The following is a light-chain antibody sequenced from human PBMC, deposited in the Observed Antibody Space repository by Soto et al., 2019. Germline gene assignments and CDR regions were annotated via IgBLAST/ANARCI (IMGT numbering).Light chain of an antibody. Sequence: QSVLTQPASVSGSPGQSITISCTGTSSDVGGYNYVSWYQHHPGKAPKVMIYEVSNRPSGISNRFSGSKSGNTASLTISGLQAEDEADYYCSSYTSTSALYVFGSGTKLTVL. J-gene: IGLJ1*01. V-gene: IGLV2-14*01. CDR3: SSYTSTSALYV. CDR2: EVS. CDR1: SSDVGGYNY.